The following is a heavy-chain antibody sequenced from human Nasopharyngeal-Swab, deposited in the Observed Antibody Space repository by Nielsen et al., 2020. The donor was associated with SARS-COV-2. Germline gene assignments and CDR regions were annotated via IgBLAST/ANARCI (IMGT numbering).Heavy chain of an antibody. V-gene: IGHV3-43*02. CDR2: ISKDGGTT. Sequence: GESLKISCAASGFRFDDYAMHWVRQTPGKGLEWVSLISKDGGTTYYADSVKGRVTISRDNSKNSLYLQVNSLRTEDTALYYCAKETYNSTYYFFDSWGQGTLVTVSS. CDR3: AKETYNSTYYFFDS. D-gene: IGHD4-11*01. CDR1: GFRFDDYA. J-gene: IGHJ4*02.